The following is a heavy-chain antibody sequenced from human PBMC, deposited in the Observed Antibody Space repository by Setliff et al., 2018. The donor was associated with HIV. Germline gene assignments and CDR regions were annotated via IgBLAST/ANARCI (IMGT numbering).Heavy chain of an antibody. CDR3: ASDQGYGTTFAFDV. J-gene: IGHJ3*01. D-gene: IGHD6-13*01. CDR1: GASITRGTHY. V-gene: IGHV4-61*02. CDR2: IYTSGRGSG. Sequence: SETLSLTCTVSGASITRGTHYCNWIRQPAGKGLQWIGRIYTSGRGSGTYNPSLKSRATISVYTSKNQFSLKWNAVTAADTAVYYCASDQGYGTTFAFDVWGPGTMVTVSS.